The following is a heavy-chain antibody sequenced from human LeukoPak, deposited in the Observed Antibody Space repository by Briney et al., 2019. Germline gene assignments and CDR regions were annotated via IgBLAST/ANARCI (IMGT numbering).Heavy chain of an antibody. CDR1: GGSISSSSYY. D-gene: IGHD3-22*01. Sequence: PSETLSLTCTVSGGSISSSSYYWGWIRQPPGKGLEWIGSIYYSGSTYYNPSLKSRVTISVDTSKNQFSLKLSSVTAADTAVYYCARRGIVVVTEGAYYFDYWGQGTLVTASS. V-gene: IGHV4-39*01. CDR3: ARRGIVVVTEGAYYFDY. CDR2: IYYSGST. J-gene: IGHJ4*02.